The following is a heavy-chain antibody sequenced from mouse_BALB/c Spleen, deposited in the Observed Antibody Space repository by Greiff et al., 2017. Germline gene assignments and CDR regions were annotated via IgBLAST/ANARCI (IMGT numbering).Heavy chain of an antibody. Sequence: VRLSISDPARLAPSQGLSIPAPVQGFPLPGYGLSGFGRPPGKGLEWLGVIWGDGSTNYHSALISRLSISKDNSKGQVFLKLNSLQTDDTATYYCAKPDRYDVAWFAYWGQGTLVTVSA. D-gene: IGHD2-14*01. CDR2: IWGDGST. CDR1: GFPLPGYG. CDR3: AKPDRYDVAWFAY. V-gene: IGHV2-3*01. J-gene: IGHJ3*01.